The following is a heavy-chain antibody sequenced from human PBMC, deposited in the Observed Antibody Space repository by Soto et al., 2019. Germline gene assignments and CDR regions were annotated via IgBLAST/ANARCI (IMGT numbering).Heavy chain of an antibody. CDR2: ISAYNGNT. D-gene: IGHD3-10*01. J-gene: IGHJ6*02. Sequence: QVQLVQSGAEVKKPGASVKVSCKASGYTFTSYVISWVRQAPGQGLEWIGWISAYNGNTHYAQKLQGRVTLTTDTSTTTAYMELRSLRSDDTAVYYCARDSMVRGFITSETYYYYYYGMDVWGQGTTVTVSS. CDR3: ARDSMVRGFITSETYYYYYYGMDV. CDR1: GYTFTSYV. V-gene: IGHV1-18*01.